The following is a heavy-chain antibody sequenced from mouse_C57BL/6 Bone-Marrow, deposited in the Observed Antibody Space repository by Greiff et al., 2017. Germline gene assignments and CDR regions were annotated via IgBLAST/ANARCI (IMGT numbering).Heavy chain of an antibody. J-gene: IGHJ3*01. V-gene: IGHV1-55*01. CDR3: ARWAY. Sequence: QVQLKQPGAELVKPGASVKMSCKASGYTFTSYWINWVKQRPGQGLEWIGDIYPGRGSTNYNEQFKSKATLTVDPSSSTAYMQLSSLTSEVSAVYYCARWAYWGQGTLVTVSA. CDR2: IYPGRGST. CDR1: GYTFTSYW.